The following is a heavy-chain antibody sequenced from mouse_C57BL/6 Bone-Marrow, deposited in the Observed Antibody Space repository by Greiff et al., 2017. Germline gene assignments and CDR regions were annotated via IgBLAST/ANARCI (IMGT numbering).Heavy chain of an antibody. CDR2: IDPSDSYT. CDR3: AREWYFDD. Sequence: QVQLQQPGAELVMPGASVKLSCKASGYTFTSYWMHWVKQRPGQGLEWIGEIDPSDSYTNYNQKFKGKSTLTVDKSSSTAYMQLSSLTSEDSAVYYCAREWYFDDGGQGNTLTVSS. CDR1: GYTFTSYW. V-gene: IGHV1-69*01. D-gene: IGHD1-3*01. J-gene: IGHJ2*01.